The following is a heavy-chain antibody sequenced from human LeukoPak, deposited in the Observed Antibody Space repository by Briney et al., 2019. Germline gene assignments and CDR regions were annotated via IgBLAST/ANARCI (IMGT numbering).Heavy chain of an antibody. CDR3: ARDEGFGELSPISNFDY. CDR2: ISAYNGYT. D-gene: IGHD3-10*01. CDR1: GYTFTNYG. J-gene: IGHJ4*02. V-gene: IGHV1-18*01. Sequence: ASVKVSCKASGYTFTNYGISWVRQAPGQGLEWMGWISAYNGYTDYAQKFQFRVTMTTDTSTGTAYMELRSLRSDDTAVYYCARDEGFGELSPISNFDYWGQGTLVTVSS.